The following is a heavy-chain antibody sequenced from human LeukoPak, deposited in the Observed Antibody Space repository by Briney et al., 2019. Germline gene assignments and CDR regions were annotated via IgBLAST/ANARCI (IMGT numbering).Heavy chain of an antibody. J-gene: IGHJ6*03. V-gene: IGHV1-2*02. CDR1: GYSFTGYY. Sequence: GASVKVSCKASGYSFTGYYMHWVRQAPGQGLEWMGWINPNSGGTNYAQKFHGRVTMTRDTSISTAYMELSRLRSDDTAVYYCARDAYYDFWSGDRDYYYMDVWGKGTTVTVSS. CDR2: INPNSGGT. D-gene: IGHD3-3*01. CDR3: ARDAYYDFWSGDRDYYYMDV.